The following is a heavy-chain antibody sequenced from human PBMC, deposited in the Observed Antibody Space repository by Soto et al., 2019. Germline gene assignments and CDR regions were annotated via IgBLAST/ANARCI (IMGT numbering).Heavy chain of an antibody. D-gene: IGHD3-10*01. V-gene: IGHV1-18*01. J-gene: IGHJ4*02. CDR1: GYTFTSYG. CDR2: ISAYNGNT. Sequence: ASVKVSCKASGYTFTSYGISWVRQAPGQGLEWMGWISAYNGNTNYAQKLQGRVTMTTDTSTSTAYMELRSLRSDDTAVYYCARDRLRWFGELFVDYRGQGTLVTVS. CDR3: ARDRLRWFGELFVDY.